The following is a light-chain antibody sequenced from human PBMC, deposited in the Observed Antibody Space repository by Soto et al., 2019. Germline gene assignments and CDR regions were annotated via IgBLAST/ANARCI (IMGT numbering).Light chain of an antibody. CDR3: QQLNSYLIT. CDR2: AAS. Sequence: DIQLTQSPYFLSASVGYRVTITCRASQGISSYLAWYQQKPGKAPKLLIYAASTLQSRVPSRFSGSGSGTEFTLTISSLRPEELATYDCQQLNSYLITFGHGTRLAI. V-gene: IGKV1-9*01. CDR1: QGISSY. J-gene: IGKJ5*01.